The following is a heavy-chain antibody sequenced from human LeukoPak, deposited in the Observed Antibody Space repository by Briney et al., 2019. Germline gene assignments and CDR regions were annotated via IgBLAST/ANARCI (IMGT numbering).Heavy chain of an antibody. CDR1: GGSFSGYY. CDR2: INHSGST. CDR3: ARGPIVGSSASYYMDV. J-gene: IGHJ6*03. V-gene: IGHV4-34*01. Sequence: SETLSLTCAVYGGSFSGYYWSWIRQPPGKGLEWIGEINHSGSTNYNPSLKSRVTISVDTSKNQFSLKLSSVTAADTAVYYCARGPIVGSSASYYMDVWGKGTTATVCS. D-gene: IGHD1-26*01.